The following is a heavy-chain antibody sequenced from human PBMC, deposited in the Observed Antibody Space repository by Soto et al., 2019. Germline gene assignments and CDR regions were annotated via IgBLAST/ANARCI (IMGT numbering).Heavy chain of an antibody. CDR3: ARVDYYDSSGYYYYYGMDV. CDR2: IYYSGST. CDR1: GGSISSGGYY. Sequence: PSETLSLTCTVSGGSISSGGYYWSWIRQHPGKGLEWIGYIYYSGSTYYNPSLKSRVTISVDTSKNQFSLKLSSVTAADTAVYYCARVDYYDSSGYYYYYGMDVWGQGTTVTVS. D-gene: IGHD3-22*01. V-gene: IGHV4-31*03. J-gene: IGHJ6*02.